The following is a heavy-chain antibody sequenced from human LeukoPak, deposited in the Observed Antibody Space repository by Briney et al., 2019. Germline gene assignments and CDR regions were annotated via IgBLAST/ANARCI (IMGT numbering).Heavy chain of an antibody. D-gene: IGHD5-18*01. V-gene: IGHV4-59*08. Sequence: PSETLSLTCTVSGGSISSYYWSWIRQPPGKGLEWIGYIYYSGSTSYNPSLKSLVTISVDTSKNQFSLKLSSVTGGDTAVYYCARRKGDTAMVMFDYWGQGTLVTVSS. CDR1: GGSISSYY. CDR3: ARRKGDTAMVMFDY. CDR2: IYYSGST. J-gene: IGHJ4*02.